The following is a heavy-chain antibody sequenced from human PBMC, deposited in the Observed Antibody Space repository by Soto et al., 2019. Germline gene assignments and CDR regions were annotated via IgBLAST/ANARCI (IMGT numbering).Heavy chain of an antibody. D-gene: IGHD4-4*01. CDR2: IRSKADGGTI. V-gene: IGHV3-15*07. Sequence: EVQLVGSGGGLVRPGGSLRLSCVASGFTFNNAWMNWVRQAPGKGLEWVGRIRSKADGGTIDYAAPVKDRFTISRDDSKNTLHLQMNSLKTEDTAVYYCTREPDYSNYFEYWGQGTLVTVSS. CDR3: TREPDYSNYFEY. CDR1: GFTFNNAW. J-gene: IGHJ4*02.